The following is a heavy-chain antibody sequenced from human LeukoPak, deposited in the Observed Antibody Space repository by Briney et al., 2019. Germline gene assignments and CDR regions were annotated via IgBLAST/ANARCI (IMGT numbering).Heavy chain of an antibody. CDR2: IYYSGST. D-gene: IGHD6-25*01. J-gene: IGHJ5*02. CDR3: ARQSGRINWFDP. CDR1: GGSISSYY. V-gene: IGHV4-59*08. Sequence: SETLSLTCTVSGGSISSYYWSWIRQPPGKGLEWIGYIYYSGSTNYNPSLKSRVTMSVDTSKNQFSLKLSSVTAADTAVYYCARQSGRINWFDPWGQGTLVTVSS.